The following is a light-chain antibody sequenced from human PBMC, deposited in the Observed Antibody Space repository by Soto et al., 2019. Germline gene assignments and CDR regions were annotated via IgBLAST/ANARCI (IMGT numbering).Light chain of an antibody. Sequence: DIQMTQSPSSLSAAVGDRVTITCRASQSISSNLNWYQQRPGKAPKLLIYAASNLQSGVPSRFSGGGSGTEFTLTISSLQPEDFATYYCQRSHNRWAFGQGTKV. J-gene: IGKJ1*01. CDR3: QRSHNRWA. CDR2: AAS. CDR1: QSISSN. V-gene: IGKV1-39*01.